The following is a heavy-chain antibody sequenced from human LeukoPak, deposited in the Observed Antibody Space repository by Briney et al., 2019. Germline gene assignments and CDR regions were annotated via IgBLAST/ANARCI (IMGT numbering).Heavy chain of an antibody. CDR2: ISYDGSNK. J-gene: IGHJ3*02. Sequence: GGSLRLSCAASGFTFSSYGMHWVREAPGKGLEWVAVISYDGSNKYYADSVKGRFTISRDNSKNTVYLQMNSLRAEDTAIYYCAKDSPYYYDSSGSDAFNMWGQGTMVTVSS. CDR3: AKDSPYYYDSSGSDAFNM. D-gene: IGHD3-22*01. V-gene: IGHV3-30*18. CDR1: GFTFSSYG.